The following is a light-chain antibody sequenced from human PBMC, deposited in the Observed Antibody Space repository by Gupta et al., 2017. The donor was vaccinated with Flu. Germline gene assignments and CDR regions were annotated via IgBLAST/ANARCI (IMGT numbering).Light chain of an antibody. CDR3: QQYSNWPPWT. CDR2: GAS. V-gene: IGKV3-15*01. J-gene: IGKJ1*01. CDR1: QSISSN. Sequence: IVMTQSPATLSVSPGERATLSCRASQSISSNLAWYQQKPGQAPRLLIYGASTRDTGIPARFSGSGSGKEFTLTISSRQSEDFAVYYCQQYSNWPPWTFGQGTKVEIK.